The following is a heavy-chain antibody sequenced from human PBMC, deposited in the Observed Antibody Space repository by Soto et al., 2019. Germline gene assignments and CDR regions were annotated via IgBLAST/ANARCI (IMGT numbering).Heavy chain of an antibody. CDR3: ARAATGSYHSAY. J-gene: IGHJ4*02. Sequence: QVQLVQSGPEVKNPGASVRVSCVASGYAFTSYGVNWVRQAPGQGLEWMGWIAPHSGRTTYLPKFQGRVTMTADVSTNTASIELRSLNSDDTRIYLCARAATGSYHSAYWGQGTVVTVSS. CDR1: GYAFTSYG. V-gene: IGHV1-18*04. D-gene: IGHD3-10*01. CDR2: IAPHSGRT.